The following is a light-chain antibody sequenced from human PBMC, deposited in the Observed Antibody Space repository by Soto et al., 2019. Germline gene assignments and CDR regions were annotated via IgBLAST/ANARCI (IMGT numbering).Light chain of an antibody. CDR3: QSFDSSLSGYV. CDR1: RSNIGAGYD. J-gene: IGLJ1*01. CDR2: GNS. Sequence: QSVLTQPPSVSGAPGQRVTISCTGSRSNIGAGYDVHWYQQLPGTAHKLLIYGNSNRPSGVPDRFSGSKSGTSASLAITGLHAEYEADYYGQSFDSSLSGYVFGTGTKVTVL. V-gene: IGLV1-40*01.